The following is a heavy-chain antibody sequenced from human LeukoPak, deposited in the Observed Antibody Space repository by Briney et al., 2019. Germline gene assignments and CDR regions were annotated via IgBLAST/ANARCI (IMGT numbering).Heavy chain of an antibody. CDR1: GFTFSNYG. V-gene: IGHV3-30*02. CDR2: IRSEGTNK. Sequence: PGGSLRLSCVASGFTFSNYGMHWVRQAPGKGLEWVAFIRSEGTNKYYSDSVEGRFTVSRDNSKNTMFLQMNSLRPEDTALYYCAKDPSNVSRTLDIWGQGKLVTVSA. J-gene: IGHJ3*02. D-gene: IGHD3-10*02. CDR3: AKDPSNVSRTLDI.